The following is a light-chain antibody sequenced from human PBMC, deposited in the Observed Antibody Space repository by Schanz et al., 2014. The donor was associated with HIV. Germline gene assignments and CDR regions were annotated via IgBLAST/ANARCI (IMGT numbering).Light chain of an antibody. CDR2: GAS. J-gene: IGKJ1*01. CDR3: QQYNHWPTWT. Sequence: EIVLTQSPVTLSVSPGERVTLSCRASQSVSSSYLAWYQQRPGQAPRLLIYGASSRATGIPDRFSGSGSGTEFTLTISSLQSEDFAVYYCQQYNHWPTWTFGQGTKVEIK. CDR1: QSVSSSY. V-gene: IGKV3D-15*01.